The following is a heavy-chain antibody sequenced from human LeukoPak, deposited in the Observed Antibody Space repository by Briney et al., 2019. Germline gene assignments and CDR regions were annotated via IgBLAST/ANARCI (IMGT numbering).Heavy chain of an antibody. CDR2: IIPILGIA. V-gene: IGHV1-69*04. CDR3: ASRADFDY. Sequence: SGKVSCKASGGTFSSYAISWVRQAPGQGLEWMGRIIPILGIANYAQKFQGRVTITADKSTSTAYMELSSLRSEDTAVYYCASRADFDYWGQGTLVTVSS. J-gene: IGHJ4*02. D-gene: IGHD6-13*01. CDR1: GGTFSSYA.